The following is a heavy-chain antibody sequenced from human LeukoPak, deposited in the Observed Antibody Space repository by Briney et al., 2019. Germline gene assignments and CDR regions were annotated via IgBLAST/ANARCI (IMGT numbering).Heavy chain of an antibody. D-gene: IGHD5-18*01. J-gene: IGHJ6*02. CDR1: GYTFTSYY. CDR3: AREGGIQLWKTGYYYGMDV. V-gene: IGHV1-46*01. CDR2: INPSGGST. Sequence: ASVKVSCKASGYTFTSYYMHWVRQAPGQGLEWMGIINPSGGSTSYAQKFQGRVTMTRDTSTSTVYMELSSLRSEDAAVYYCAREGGIQLWKTGYYYGMDVWGQGTTVTVSS.